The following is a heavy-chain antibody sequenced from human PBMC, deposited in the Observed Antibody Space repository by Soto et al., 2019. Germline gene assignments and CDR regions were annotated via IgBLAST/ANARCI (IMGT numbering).Heavy chain of an antibody. CDR2: ISDGAGAT. Sequence: EVHLLESGGGLVQPGGSLRISCAASGFAFSNYAMTWVRQAPGKGLEWVSDISDGAGATHYADSVKGRFTISRDDSENTLYLQLDRLTAEDAAVYYCAKGRTFFDFWGQGTLVSVSS. CDR1: GFAFSNYA. CDR3: AKGRTFFDF. V-gene: IGHV3-23*01. D-gene: IGHD3-16*01. J-gene: IGHJ4*02.